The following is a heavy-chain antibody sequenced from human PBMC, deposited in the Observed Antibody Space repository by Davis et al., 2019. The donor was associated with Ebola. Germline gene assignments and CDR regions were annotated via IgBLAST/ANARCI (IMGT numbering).Heavy chain of an antibody. CDR2: IIPIFGTA. CDR1: GGTFSSYA. Sequence: AASVKVSCKASGGTFSSYAISWVRQAPGQGLEWMGGIIPIFGTANYAQKFQGRVTITADESTSTAYMELSSLRSEDTAVYYCAGASTYCSGGSCYLEYYYYYGMDVWGQGTTVTVSS. J-gene: IGHJ6*02. V-gene: IGHV1-69*13. D-gene: IGHD2-15*01. CDR3: AGASTYCSGGSCYLEYYYYYGMDV.